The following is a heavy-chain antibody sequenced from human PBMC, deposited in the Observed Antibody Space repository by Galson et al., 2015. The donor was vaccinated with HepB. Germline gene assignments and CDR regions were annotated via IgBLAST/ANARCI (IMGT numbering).Heavy chain of an antibody. Sequence: SVKVSCKASGGTFSSYAISWVRQAPGQGLEWMGGIIPIFGTANYAQKFQGRVTITADESTSTAYMELSSLRSEDTAVYYCARGVWVTTVTTDYYYGMDVWGQGTTVTVSS. J-gene: IGHJ6*02. D-gene: IGHD4-11*01. CDR3: ARGVWVTTVTTDYYYGMDV. CDR1: GGTFSSYA. CDR2: IIPIFGTA. V-gene: IGHV1-69*13.